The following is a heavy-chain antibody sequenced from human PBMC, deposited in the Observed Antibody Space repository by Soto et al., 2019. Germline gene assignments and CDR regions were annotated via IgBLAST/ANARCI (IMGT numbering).Heavy chain of an antibody. CDR1: GGSISSSNW. CDR3: ARASSSWYRYFDL. J-gene: IGHJ2*01. V-gene: IGHV4-4*02. D-gene: IGHD6-13*01. CDR2: IYHSGST. Sequence: QVQLQESGPGLVKPSGTLSLTCAVSGGSISSSNWWSWVRQPPGKGLEWIGEIYHSGSTNYNPSLQSRVTISVDKSKNQSSLKLSSVTAADTAVYYCARASSSWYRYFDLWGRGTLVTVSS.